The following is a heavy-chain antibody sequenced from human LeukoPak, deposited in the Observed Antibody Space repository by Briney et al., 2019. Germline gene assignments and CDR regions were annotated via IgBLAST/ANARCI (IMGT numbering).Heavy chain of an antibody. Sequence: GGSLRLSCAASGCTFSSYSMNWVRQAPGKGLEWVSSISSSSSYIYYADSVKGRFTISRDNAKNSLYLQMNSLRAEDTAVYYCARVGYDILNPLGGVSFQGHIDYWGQGTLVTVSS. V-gene: IGHV3-21*01. J-gene: IGHJ4*02. D-gene: IGHD3-9*01. CDR2: ISSSSSYI. CDR3: ARVGYDILNPLGGVSFQGHIDY. CDR1: GCTFSSYS.